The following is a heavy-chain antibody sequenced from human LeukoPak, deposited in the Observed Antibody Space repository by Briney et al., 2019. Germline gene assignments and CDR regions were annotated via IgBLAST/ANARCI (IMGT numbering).Heavy chain of an antibody. CDR3: ARRGSSWLDY. D-gene: IGHD6-13*01. CDR1: GGSFSGYY. Sequence: PSETLSLTCAVYGGSFSGYYWSWIRQPPGKGPEWIGEINHSGSTNYNPSLKSRVTISVDTSKNQFSLKLSSVTAADTAVYYCARRGSSWLDYWGQGTLVTVSS. J-gene: IGHJ4*02. V-gene: IGHV4-34*01. CDR2: INHSGST.